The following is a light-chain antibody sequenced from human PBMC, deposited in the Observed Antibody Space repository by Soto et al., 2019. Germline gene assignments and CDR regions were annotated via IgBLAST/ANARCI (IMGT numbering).Light chain of an antibody. Sequence: QSALTQPRSVSGSPGQSVTISCTGTSSDVGGYDYVSWYQQHPGKAPQLMIYDVSERPSGVLDRFSGSKSGNTASLTISGLQAEDEADYYCCSYAGSYTYVFGTGTKVTVL. CDR3: CSYAGSYTYV. CDR1: SSDVGGYDY. V-gene: IGLV2-11*01. J-gene: IGLJ1*01. CDR2: DVS.